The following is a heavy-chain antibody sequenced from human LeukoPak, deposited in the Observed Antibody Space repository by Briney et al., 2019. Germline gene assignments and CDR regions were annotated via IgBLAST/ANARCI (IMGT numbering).Heavy chain of an antibody. CDR1: GGSVSRSSYY. CDR2: IYYSGST. V-gene: IGHV4-39*07. CDR3: ARDQGTYGSASIDAFDM. D-gene: IGHD3-10*01. Sequence: SATLSLTCSVFGGSVSRSSYYWGWIRQPPGMGLEWIGSIYYSGSTYYNPSLKSRVTISVDTSKNQFSMRLNSVTAADTAVYFCARDQGTYGSASIDAFDMWGQGTMVTVSS. J-gene: IGHJ3*02.